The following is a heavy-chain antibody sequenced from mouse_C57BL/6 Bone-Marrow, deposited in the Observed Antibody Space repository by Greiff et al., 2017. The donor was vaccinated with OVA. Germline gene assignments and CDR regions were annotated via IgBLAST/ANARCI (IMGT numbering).Heavy chain of an antibody. CDR1: GFTFSSYG. V-gene: IGHV5-6*01. CDR3: ARLLRFGMDY. J-gene: IGHJ4*01. Sequence: EVMLVESGGDLVKPGGSLKLSCAASGFTFSSYGMSWVRQTPDKRLEWVATISSGGSYTYYPDSVTGRFTISRDNAKNTLYLQMSSLKSEDTAMYYCARLLRFGMDYWGQGTSVTVSS. D-gene: IGHD1-1*01. CDR2: ISSGGSYT.